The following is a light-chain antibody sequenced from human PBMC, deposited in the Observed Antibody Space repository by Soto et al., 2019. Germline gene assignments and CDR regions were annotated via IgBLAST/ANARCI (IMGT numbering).Light chain of an antibody. V-gene: IGKV3-20*01. CDR2: DAS. CDR1: ETVGSNY. J-gene: IGKJ2*01. Sequence: EVVLTQSPGTLSLSPGERATLSCRASETVGSNYLAWYQQQPGQAPRLLIFDASTRATGIPVRFSGSGSGTEFSLTISRLEHEDSAVYFCHHYGYGADTFGQGTKLEI. CDR3: HHYGYGADT.